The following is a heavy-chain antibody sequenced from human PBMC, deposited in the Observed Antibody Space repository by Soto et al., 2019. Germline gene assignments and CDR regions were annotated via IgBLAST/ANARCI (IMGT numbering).Heavy chain of an antibody. Sequence: SETLSLTCTVSGGSISSYYWSWIRQPPGKGLEWIGYIYYSGSTNYIPSLKSRVILSVDTSKNQFSLKLSSVTAADTAVYYCARRYGGNFDYGGQGTLVTVS. CDR1: GGSISSYY. V-gene: IGHV4-59*01. D-gene: IGHD1-26*01. CDR3: ARRYGGNFDY. CDR2: IYYSGST. J-gene: IGHJ4*02.